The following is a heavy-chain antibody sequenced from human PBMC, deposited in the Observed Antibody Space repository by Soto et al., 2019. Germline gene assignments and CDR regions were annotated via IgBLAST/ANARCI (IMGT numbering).Heavy chain of an antibody. CDR3: ARGDYDFWSGRPVPDAFDI. CDR2: IYYSGST. D-gene: IGHD3-3*01. V-gene: IGHV4-61*01. J-gene: IGHJ3*02. Sequence: SETLSLTCTVSGGSVSSGSYYGIWIRQPPGKVLEWIGYIYYSGSTNYNPSLKSRVTISVDTSKNQFSLKLSSVTAADTAVYYCARGDYDFWSGRPVPDAFDIWGQGTMVTVSS. CDR1: GGSVSSGSYY.